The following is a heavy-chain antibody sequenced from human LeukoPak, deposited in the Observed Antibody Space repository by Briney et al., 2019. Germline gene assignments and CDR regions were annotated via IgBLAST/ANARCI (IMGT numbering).Heavy chain of an antibody. D-gene: IGHD3-10*01. CDR2: IKQDGSEK. J-gene: IGHJ4*02. CDR1: GFTFSSYW. V-gene: IGHV3-7*02. CDR3: ASIAPGTSYIRK. Sequence: GGSLRLSCAASGFTFSSYWMSWVRQAPGKGLEGVANIKQDGSEKYYVDSVKGRFTISRDNAKKSLYLQMNSLRAEDTAVYYCASIAPGTSYIRKWGQGTLVTVSS.